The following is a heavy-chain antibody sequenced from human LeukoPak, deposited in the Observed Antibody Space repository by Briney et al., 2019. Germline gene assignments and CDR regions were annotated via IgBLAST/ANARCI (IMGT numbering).Heavy chain of an antibody. D-gene: IGHD4-23*01. J-gene: IGHJ4*02. V-gene: IGHV4-39*01. CDR1: GGSSSSSSYY. CDR2: IHDSGST. CDR3: ASLYGGNSNNYYGDY. Sequence: SETLSLTCSVSGGSSSSSSYYWGWIRQPPGKGLEWIGSIHDSGSTDYNPSLKSRVTISVDTSKNQFSLKLSSVTAADTAVYYCASLYGGNSNNYYGDYWGQGTLVTVSS.